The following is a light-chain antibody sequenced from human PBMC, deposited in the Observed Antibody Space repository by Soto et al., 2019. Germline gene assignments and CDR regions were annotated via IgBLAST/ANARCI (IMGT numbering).Light chain of an antibody. CDR3: QQFGSSPGFT. CDR1: QSINNRY. Sequence: EIVLTQSPGTLSLSPGERATLSCRASQSINNRYLAWYQQKPGQAPRLLIYAASSRATGIPDRFSGSGSGTDFTLTISRLEPEDLAVYYCQQFGSSPGFTFGPGTKVASK. V-gene: IGKV3-20*01. CDR2: AAS. J-gene: IGKJ3*01.